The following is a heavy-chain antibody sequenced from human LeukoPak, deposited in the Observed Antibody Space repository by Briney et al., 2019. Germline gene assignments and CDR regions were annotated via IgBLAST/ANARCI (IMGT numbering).Heavy chain of an antibody. CDR3: ARGWLAETTVATPYNY. V-gene: IGHV1-69*13. CDR2: IIPIFGKA. CDR1: GGTFSSYA. Sequence: SVKVSCKASGGTFSSYAISWVRQAPGQGLEWMGGIIPIFGKANYAQKFQGRVTITAVESMSTAYMEVSRLRSEDTAVYYCARGWLAETTVATPYNYWGQGTLVTVSS. D-gene: IGHD4-23*01. J-gene: IGHJ4*02.